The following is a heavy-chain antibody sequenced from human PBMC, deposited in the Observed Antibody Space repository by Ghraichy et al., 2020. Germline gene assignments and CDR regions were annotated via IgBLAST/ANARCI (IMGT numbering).Heavy chain of an antibody. V-gene: IGHV4-59*01. J-gene: IGHJ4*02. CDR3: ARVATTSFDY. Sequence: SETLSLTCTVSGGSISSYYWSWIRQPPGKGLEWIGYIYYSGSTNYNPSLKSRVTISVDTSKNQFSLKLSSVTAADTAVYYCARVATTSFDYWGQGTLVTVSS. CDR2: IYYSGST. D-gene: IGHD5-12*01. CDR1: GGSISSYY.